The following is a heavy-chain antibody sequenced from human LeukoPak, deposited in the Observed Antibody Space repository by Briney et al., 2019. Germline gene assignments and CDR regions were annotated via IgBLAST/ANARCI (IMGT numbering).Heavy chain of an antibody. V-gene: IGHV3-21*04. Sequence: GGSLRLSCSASGFTFTSYSMNWVRQAPGKGLEWVSSISNRGDYIYYADSVKGRFTISRDNSKNTLYLQMNSLRAEDTAVYYCAKALHSLDDYGDYVAFDYWGQGTLVTVSS. CDR2: ISNRGDYI. CDR3: AKALHSLDDYGDYVAFDY. CDR1: GFTFTSYS. J-gene: IGHJ4*02. D-gene: IGHD4-17*01.